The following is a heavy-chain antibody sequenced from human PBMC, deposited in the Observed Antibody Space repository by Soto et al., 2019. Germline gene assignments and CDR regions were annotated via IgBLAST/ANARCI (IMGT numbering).Heavy chain of an antibody. V-gene: IGHV3-9*01. D-gene: IGHD1-26*01. CDR2: ISWNSGKI. CDR3: AKAYSGGSLPTYKFDY. J-gene: IGHJ4*02. CDR1: GFTFDGYA. Sequence: EVQLVESGGDLVQPGRSLRLSCAASGFTFDGYAMHWVRQAPGKGLEWVSGISWNSGKIGYADSVKGRFTISRDNAKNSLYLQMNRLRPEDTALYYCAKAYSGGSLPTYKFDYWGQGTLVTVSS.